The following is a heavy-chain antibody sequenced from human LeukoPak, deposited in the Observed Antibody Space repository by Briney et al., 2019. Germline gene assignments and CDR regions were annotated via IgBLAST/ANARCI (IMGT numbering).Heavy chain of an antibody. V-gene: IGHV4-4*07. D-gene: IGHD2-2*02. CDR2: IYTSGST. CDR3: ARDACSSTSCYIGPWFDP. J-gene: IGHJ5*02. Sequence: SETLSLTCTVSGDSISSYYWSWIRQPAGKGLEWIGRIYTSGSTNYNPSLKSRVTISVDTSKNQFSLKLSSVTAADTAVYYCARDACSSTSCYIGPWFDPWGQGTLVTVSS. CDR1: GDSISSYY.